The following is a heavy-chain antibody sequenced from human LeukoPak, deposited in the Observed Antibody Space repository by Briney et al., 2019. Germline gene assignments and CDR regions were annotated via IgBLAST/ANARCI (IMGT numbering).Heavy chain of an antibody. J-gene: IGHJ4*02. Sequence: PGGSLRLSCAASGLTFTNDYWNWGRQPPGKGPEWISLIYSNGDTRYADSVKGRFTFSRDNSKNTLYLQMNSLRAEDTAVYYCTYGDYPLTYWGQGTLVSVSS. D-gene: IGHD4-17*01. CDR2: IYSNGDT. CDR3: TYGDYPLTY. CDR1: GLTFTNDY. V-gene: IGHV3-66*01.